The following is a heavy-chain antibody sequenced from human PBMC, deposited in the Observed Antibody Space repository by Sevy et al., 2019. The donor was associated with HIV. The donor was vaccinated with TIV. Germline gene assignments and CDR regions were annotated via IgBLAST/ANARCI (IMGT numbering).Heavy chain of an antibody. J-gene: IGHJ4*02. Sequence: GGSLRLSCAASGFTFSSYWMSWVRQAPGKELEWVANIEQDGSEKYYVDSVKGRFTISRDNAKNSLYLQMNSLRAEDMAVYYSATDQYSNYYDSSGYYWYRAYYFDYWGQGTLVTVSS. CDR2: IEQDGSEK. V-gene: IGHV3-7*01. D-gene: IGHD3-22*01. CDR3: ATDQYSNYYDSSGYYWYRAYYFDY. CDR1: GFTFSSYW.